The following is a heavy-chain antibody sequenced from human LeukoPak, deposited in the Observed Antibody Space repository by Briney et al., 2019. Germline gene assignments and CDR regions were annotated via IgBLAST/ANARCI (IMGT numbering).Heavy chain of an antibody. CDR3: AREYCTSTTCPHMDV. Sequence: GGSLRLSCTSSELTVSDNHMSWVRQAPGEGLEWVSLIYSGGTTYYADSVKGRFTIYRDNSKNTLDLQTNSLRPDDTAVYYCAREYCTSTTCPHMDVWGRGTTVTVSS. CDR2: IYSGGTT. J-gene: IGHJ6*03. V-gene: IGHV3-66*02. CDR1: ELTVSDNH. D-gene: IGHD2-2*01.